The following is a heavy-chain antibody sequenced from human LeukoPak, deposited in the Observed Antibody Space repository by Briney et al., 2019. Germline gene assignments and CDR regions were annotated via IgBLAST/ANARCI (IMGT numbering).Heavy chain of an antibody. D-gene: IGHD2-15*01. CDR3: ARDAYSGFDGIYYSDY. J-gene: IGHJ4*02. CDR1: GYTFTGYY. V-gene: IGHV1-2*02. Sequence: ASVKVSCKASGYTFTGYYMHWVRQAPGQGLEWMGWINPNSGGTNYAQKFQGRVTMTRDTSISTAYMELSSLTSDDTALYYCARDAYSGFDGIYYSDYWGQGTLVTVSS. CDR2: INPNSGGT.